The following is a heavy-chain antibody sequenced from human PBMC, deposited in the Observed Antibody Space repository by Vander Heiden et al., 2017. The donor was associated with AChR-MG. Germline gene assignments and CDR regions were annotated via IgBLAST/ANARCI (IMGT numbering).Heavy chain of an antibody. Sequence: QVQLVQSGAEVKKPGASVKVSCKASGYTFTGYYMHWVRQAPGQGLEWMGWINPNSGGTNYAQKFQGWVTMTRDTSISTAYMELSRLRSDDTAVYYCARDFAASYYDFWSGYYNYGMDVWGQGTTVTVSS. V-gene: IGHV1-2*04. CDR3: ARDFAASYYDFWSGYYNYGMDV. J-gene: IGHJ6*02. D-gene: IGHD3-3*01. CDR2: INPNSGGT. CDR1: GYTFTGYY.